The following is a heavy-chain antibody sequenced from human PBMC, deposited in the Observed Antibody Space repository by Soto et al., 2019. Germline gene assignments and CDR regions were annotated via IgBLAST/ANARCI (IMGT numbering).Heavy chain of an antibody. CDR1: GFTFSSYA. D-gene: IGHD5-12*01. CDR3: ARDALGGYDWTWDYYYGMDV. V-gene: IGHV3-30-3*01. Sequence: GGSLRLSCAASGFTFSSYAMHWVRQAPGKGLEWVAVISYDGSNKYYADSVKGRFTIFRDNSKNTLYLQMNSLRAEDTAVYYCARDALGGYDWTWDYYYGMDVWGQGTTVTVSS. CDR2: ISYDGSNK. J-gene: IGHJ6*02.